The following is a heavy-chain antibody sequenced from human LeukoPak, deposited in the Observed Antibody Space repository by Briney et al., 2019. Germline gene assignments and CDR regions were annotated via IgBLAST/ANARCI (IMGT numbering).Heavy chain of an antibody. CDR1: GLTFSSRA. V-gene: IGHV3-23*01. CDR3: ANETRPNDY. J-gene: IGHJ4*02. CDR2: IDISGDDT. Sequence: GGSLRLSCTVSGLTFSSRAMTWVRQAPGQGLQWVSSIDISGDDTAYADAVKDRFTISRDNSRSTLYLQMNHLRVEDSAIYYCANETRPNDYWGQGTLVTVSS.